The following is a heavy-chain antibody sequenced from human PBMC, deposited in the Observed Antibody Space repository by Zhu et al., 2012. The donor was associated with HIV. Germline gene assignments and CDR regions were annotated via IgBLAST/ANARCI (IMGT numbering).Heavy chain of an antibody. Sequence: QVQLQESGPGLVKPSETLSLTCAVSGYSISSGHYWGWIRQPPGKGLEWIGSIYHSGSTYYNPSLKSRVTISVDTSKNQFSLKLSSVTAADTAVYYCARLRWSNRDYYMDVWGKGTTVTVSS. CDR3: ARLRWSNRDYYMDV. D-gene: IGHD4-23*01. CDR2: IYHSGST. V-gene: IGHV4-38-2*01. CDR1: GYSISSGHY. J-gene: IGHJ6*03.